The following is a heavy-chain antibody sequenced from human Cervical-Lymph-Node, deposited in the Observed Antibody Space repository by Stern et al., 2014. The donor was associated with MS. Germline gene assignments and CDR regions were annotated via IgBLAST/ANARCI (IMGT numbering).Heavy chain of an antibody. D-gene: IGHD6-19*01. Sequence: EVQLEESGGGLVKPGGSLRLSCAASGFTFSSYSMNWVRQAAGKGLEWVSSISSSSSSIYYADSVKGRFTISRDNAKNSLYLQMNSLRAEDTAVYYCARGTPRIAVAGTIDYWGQGTQVTVSS. CDR2: ISSSSSSI. V-gene: IGHV3-21*01. CDR3: ARGTPRIAVAGTIDY. CDR1: GFTFSSYS. J-gene: IGHJ4*02.